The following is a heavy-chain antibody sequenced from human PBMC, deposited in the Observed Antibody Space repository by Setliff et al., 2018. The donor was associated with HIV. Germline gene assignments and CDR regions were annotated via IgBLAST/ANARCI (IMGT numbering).Heavy chain of an antibody. D-gene: IGHD2-21*02. Sequence: PSETLSLTCTVPGGSISSGVYYWSWIRQLPGKGLEWIGYIYYSGSTYYNPSLKSRLTISVDTTKNQFSLKLSSVTAADTSGYLCARVFRRGDCAGGGDYFDIWGQGTMVTVSS. CDR2: IYYSGST. CDR1: GGSISSGVYY. V-gene: IGHV4-31*03. J-gene: IGHJ3*02. CDR3: ARVFRRGDCAGGGDYFDI.